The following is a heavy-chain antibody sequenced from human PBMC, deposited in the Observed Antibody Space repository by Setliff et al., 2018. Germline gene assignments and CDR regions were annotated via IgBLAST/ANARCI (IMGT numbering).Heavy chain of an antibody. J-gene: IGHJ5*02. Sequence: SETLSLTCTVSGGSISSGSYYWTWIRQPAGKGLEWIGRIYVGGSANYNPSLKSRVTISVDTSKKQFSLMLTSVTAADTAVYYCARYIPSAGCFDPWGQGALVTVS. D-gene: IGHD2-21*01. CDR1: GGSISSGSYY. V-gene: IGHV4-61*02. CDR2: IYVGGSA. CDR3: ARYIPSAGCFDP.